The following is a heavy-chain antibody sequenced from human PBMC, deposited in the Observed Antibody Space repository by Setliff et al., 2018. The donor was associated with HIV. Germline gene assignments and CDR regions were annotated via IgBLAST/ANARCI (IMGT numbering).Heavy chain of an antibody. J-gene: IGHJ4*02. D-gene: IGHD6-19*01. CDR3: ARGIQWSSAWYGY. CDR2: INPNSGGT. CDR1: GYSFTDYP. V-gene: IGHV1-2*02. Sequence: GASVKVSCKASGYSFTDYPLHWVRQVPGHGLEWMGWINPNSGGTNYAQRFQGRVTMTRDTSISTAYMELSRLRSDDTAVYFCARGIQWSSAWYGYWGQGTLVTV.